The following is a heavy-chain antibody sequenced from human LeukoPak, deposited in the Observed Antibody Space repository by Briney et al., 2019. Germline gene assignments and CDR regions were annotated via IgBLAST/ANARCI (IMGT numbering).Heavy chain of an antibody. CDR2: INPEGRQT. V-gene: IGHV3-7*01. J-gene: IGHJ4*02. Sequence: PVQSLRLACAASGFTFSAAWMNWVRQAPGKGLQLVGNINPEGRQTRFVDSVMGRFTMSKDNAKNALYLQMNNLRVEATAVFYCAAWTDRGYNFWGQGTVVLVSS. CDR1: GFTFSAAW. D-gene: IGHD5-24*01. CDR3: AAWTDRGYNF.